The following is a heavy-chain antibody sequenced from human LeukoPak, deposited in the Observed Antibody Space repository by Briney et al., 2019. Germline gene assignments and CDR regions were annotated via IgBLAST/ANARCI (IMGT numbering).Heavy chain of an antibody. D-gene: IGHD3-10*01. CDR1: GYTFTGYY. CDR2: INPNSGGT. CDR3: ARVDYGSGILDY. V-gene: IGHV1-2*02. J-gene: IGHJ4*02. Sequence: RASVKVSCKASGYTFTGYYMHWVRQAPGQGLEWMGWINPNSGGTNYAQKFQGRVTMTRDTSISTAYMELSRLRSDDTAVYYCARVDYGSGILDYWGQGTLVTVSS.